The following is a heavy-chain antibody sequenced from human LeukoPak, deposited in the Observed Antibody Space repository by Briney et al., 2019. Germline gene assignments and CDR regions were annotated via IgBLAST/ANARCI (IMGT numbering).Heavy chain of an antibody. CDR2: ISASGGST. D-gene: IGHD6-13*01. CDR3: AKDDQQLVLGGDP. CDR1: GFTFNTYA. V-gene: IGHV3-23*01. Sequence: PGGSLRLSCAASGFTFNTYAMSWVRQAPGKGLEWVSGISASGGSTYYADSVKGRFTISRDNSKNTLYLQMNSLRAEDTAVYYCAKDDQQLVLGGDPWGQGTLVTVSS. J-gene: IGHJ5*02.